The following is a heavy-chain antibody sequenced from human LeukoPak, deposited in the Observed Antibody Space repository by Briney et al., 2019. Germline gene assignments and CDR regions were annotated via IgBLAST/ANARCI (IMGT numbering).Heavy chain of an antibody. V-gene: IGHV1-2*02. CDR1: GYTFTGYY. D-gene: IGHD3-3*01. CDR2: INPNSGGT. J-gene: IGHJ4*02. CDR3: ARVSDYDFWSGYSEPFDY. Sequence: ASVKVSCKASGYTFTGYYMHWVRQAPGQGLEWMGWINPNSGGTNYAQKFQGRVTMTRDTSISTAYMELSRLRSDDTAVYYCARVSDYDFWSGYSEPFDYWGQGTLVTVSS.